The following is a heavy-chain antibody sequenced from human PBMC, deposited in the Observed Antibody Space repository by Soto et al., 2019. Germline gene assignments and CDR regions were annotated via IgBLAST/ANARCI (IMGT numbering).Heavy chain of an antibody. CDR1: GYTFTSYY. Sequence: ASVKVSCKASGYTFTSYYMHWVRQAPGQGLEWMGIINPSGGSTSYAQKFQGRVTMTRDTSTSTVYMELSSLRSEDTAVYYCARESSIDYGDYQSKRYYYYGMDVWGQGTTVTVSS. V-gene: IGHV1-46*01. J-gene: IGHJ6*02. CDR2: INPSGGST. D-gene: IGHD4-17*01. CDR3: ARESSIDYGDYQSKRYYYYGMDV.